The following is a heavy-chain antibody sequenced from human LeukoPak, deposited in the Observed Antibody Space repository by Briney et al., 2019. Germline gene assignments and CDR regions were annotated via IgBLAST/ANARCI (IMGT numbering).Heavy chain of an antibody. D-gene: IGHD6-13*01. V-gene: IGHV1-46*01. CDR2: INPNDGST. J-gene: IGHJ4*02. Sequence: ASVKVSCKASGYTFTNYWIQWVRQAPGQGLEWVALINPNDGSTTYAHKFQGRVTMTSDTSTSTVYMDLSSLTSEDTAVYYCARAPRNSSTMLDYWGQGTLVTVSS. CDR1: GYTFTNYW. CDR3: ARAPRNSSTMLDY.